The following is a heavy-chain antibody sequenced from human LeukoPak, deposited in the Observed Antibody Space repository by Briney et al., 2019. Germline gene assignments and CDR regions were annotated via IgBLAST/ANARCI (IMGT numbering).Heavy chain of an antibody. CDR2: IYYSGST. J-gene: IGHJ4*02. CDR1: GGSISSYY. D-gene: IGHD1-26*01. Sequence: ETLSLTCTVSGGSISSYYWSWIRQPPGKGLEWIGYIYYSGSTNYNPSLKSRVTISVDTSKNQFSLKLSSVTAADTAVYYCARGYGSYLDYWGQGTLVTVSS. V-gene: IGHV4-59*01. CDR3: ARGYGSYLDY.